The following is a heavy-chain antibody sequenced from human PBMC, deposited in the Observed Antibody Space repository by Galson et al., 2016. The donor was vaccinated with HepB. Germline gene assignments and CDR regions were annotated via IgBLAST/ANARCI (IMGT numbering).Heavy chain of an antibody. Sequence: SLRLSCATSGFTFGSYSMNRVRQAPGKGLEWVASISSSRVYINYADSVKGRFTISRDNAKNSLYLQMNSLRAEDTAVYYCARDFRGSRIRARDFDFWGQGTLVTVSS. CDR1: GFTFGSYS. J-gene: IGHJ4*02. CDR3: ARDFRGSRIRARDFDF. V-gene: IGHV3-21*01. CDR2: ISSSRVYI. D-gene: IGHD3-10*01.